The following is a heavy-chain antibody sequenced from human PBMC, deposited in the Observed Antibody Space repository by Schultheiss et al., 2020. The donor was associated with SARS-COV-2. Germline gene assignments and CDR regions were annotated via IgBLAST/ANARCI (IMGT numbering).Heavy chain of an antibody. CDR3: ASSIAVAGYYWYFDL. D-gene: IGHD6-19*01. J-gene: IGHJ2*01. V-gene: IGHV4-31*03. CDR1: GGSISSGGYY. CDR2: IYYSGST. Sequence: SETLSLTCTVSGGSISSGGYYWSWIRQPPGKGLEWIGYIYYSGSTYYNPSLKSRVTISVDTSKNQFSLKLSSVTAADTAVYYCASSIAVAGYYWYFDLWGRGTLVTVSS.